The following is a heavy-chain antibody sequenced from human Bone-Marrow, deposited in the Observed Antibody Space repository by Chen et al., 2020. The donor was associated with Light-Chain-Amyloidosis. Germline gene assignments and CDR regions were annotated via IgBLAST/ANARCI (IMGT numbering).Heavy chain of an antibody. V-gene: IGHV4-39*01. J-gene: IGHJ4*02. D-gene: IGHD2-15*01. Sequence: QLQLQESGPGLVKPSETLSLTCTVSGGAISRSSYYWGWIRQPPGKGLEWIGSIYYSGSTYYNPSLKSRVTISVDTSKNQFSLKLSSVTAADTAVYYCARLYRTVVLPSVVDYWGQGTLVTVSS. CDR3: ARLYRTVVLPSVVDY. CDR2: IYYSGST. CDR1: GGAISRSSYY.